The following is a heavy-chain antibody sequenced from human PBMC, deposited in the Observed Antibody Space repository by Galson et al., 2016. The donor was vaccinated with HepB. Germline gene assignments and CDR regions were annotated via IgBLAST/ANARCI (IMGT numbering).Heavy chain of an antibody. CDR3: ARGSYYFDY. J-gene: IGHJ4*02. CDR1: GVSISSGGYS. Sequence: TLSLTCAVSGVSISSGGYSWSWIRQPPGKGLDWIGYIYHSGSTYYIPSLKSRVTISLDRSQNQFSLKLNSVTAADTAVYYCARGSYYFDYWGQGTLVTVSS. CDR2: IYHSGST. V-gene: IGHV4-30-2*01.